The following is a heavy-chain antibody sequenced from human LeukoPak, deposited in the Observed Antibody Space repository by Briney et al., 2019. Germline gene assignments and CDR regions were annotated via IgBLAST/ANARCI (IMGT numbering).Heavy chain of an antibody. CDR3: ARGAIAAAGQDY. D-gene: IGHD6-13*01. CDR2: INSDGSSI. J-gene: IGHJ4*02. V-gene: IGHV3-74*01. CDR1: GFTFSSYW. Sequence: GGSLRLSCAASGFTFSSYWMHWVRQAPGKGLVWVSLINSDGSSISYADSVKGRFTISRDNAKNTLYLQMNSLRAEDTAVYYCARGAIAAAGQDYWGQGTLVTVSS.